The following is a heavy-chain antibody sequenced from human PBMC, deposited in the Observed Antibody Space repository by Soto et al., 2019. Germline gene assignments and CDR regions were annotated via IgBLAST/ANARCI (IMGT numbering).Heavy chain of an antibody. CDR2: IFYSGST. Sequence: SETLSLTCTVSGGSISSGGYYWSWIRQHPGKGLEWIGYIFYSGSTYYNPSLKSRVTISVDTSKNQFSLKLSSVTAADTAVYYCGRGLDGRWLVIDSWGQGTLVTVSS. CDR1: GGSISSGGYY. D-gene: IGHD6-6*01. CDR3: GRGLDGRWLVIDS. V-gene: IGHV4-31*03. J-gene: IGHJ4*02.